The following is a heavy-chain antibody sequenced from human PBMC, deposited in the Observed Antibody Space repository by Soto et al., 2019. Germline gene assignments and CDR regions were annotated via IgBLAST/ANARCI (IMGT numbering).Heavy chain of an antibody. D-gene: IGHD3-10*01. CDR2: TYYRSKWYN. CDR3: ARSPLSVRGVISEYFQH. J-gene: IGHJ1*01. Sequence: PSQTLSLTCAISGDSVSSNSAAWNWIRQSPSRGLEWLGRTYYRSKWYNDYAVSVKSRITINSDTSKNQFSLQLNSVTPEDTAVYYCARSPLSVRGVISEYFQHWGQGTLVTVS. V-gene: IGHV6-1*01. CDR1: GDSVSSNSAA.